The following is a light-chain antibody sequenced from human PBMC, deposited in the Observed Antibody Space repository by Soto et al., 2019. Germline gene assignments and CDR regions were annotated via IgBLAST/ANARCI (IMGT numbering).Light chain of an antibody. Sequence: LTQPRSVSGSPGQSVTISCTGTSSDVGGYNFVSWYQQHPGKAPRLIIFDVSKRPSGVPDRFSASKSDNTASLTISGLQAEDEADYYCCSYAGSDTYVFATGTKVTVL. CDR2: DVS. V-gene: IGLV2-11*01. CDR1: SSDVGGYNF. CDR3: CSYAGSDTYV. J-gene: IGLJ1*01.